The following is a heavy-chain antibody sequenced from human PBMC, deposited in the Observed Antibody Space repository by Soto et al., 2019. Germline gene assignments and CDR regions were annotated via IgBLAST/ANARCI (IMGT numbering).Heavy chain of an antibody. D-gene: IGHD6-13*01. CDR1: GFTFSSYS. CDR2: ISSSSSYI. CDR3: ARDPGIAAAGPD. Sequence: LRLSCAASGFTFSSYSMNWVRQAPGKGLEWVSSISSSSSYIYYADSVKGRFTISRDNAKNSLYLQMNSLRAEDTAVYYCARDPGIAAAGPDGGQGTLVT. V-gene: IGHV3-21*01. J-gene: IGHJ4*02.